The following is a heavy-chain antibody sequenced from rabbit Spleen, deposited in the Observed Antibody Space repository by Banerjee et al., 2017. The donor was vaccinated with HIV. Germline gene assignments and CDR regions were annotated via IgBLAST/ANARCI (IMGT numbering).Heavy chain of an antibody. Sequence: QSLEESGGDLVKPGASLTLTCTASGFSFSSSDWIYWVRQAPGKGLEWIGYIDPVFGTTYYASWAKGRFTISKTSSTTVTLQMTSLTAADTATYFCARGIAYGFSGDAYPPYAMDLWGPGTLVTVS. D-gene: IGHD6-1*01. CDR1: GFSFSSSDW. V-gene: IGHV1S40*01. J-gene: IGHJ6*01. CDR3: ARGIAYGFSGDAYPPYAMDL. CDR2: IDPVFGTT.